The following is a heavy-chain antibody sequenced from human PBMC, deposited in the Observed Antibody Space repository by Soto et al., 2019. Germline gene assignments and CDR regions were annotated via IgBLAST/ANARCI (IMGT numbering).Heavy chain of an antibody. Sequence: QVQLVQSGAEVKTPGSSVKVSCEAAGGTFSGHAISWVRQAPGQGPEWMGGLIPLFGTTQHAQNFQGRLTITADQSTTTAYMELTSLRFEDTATYYCARGPNWGYRFDSWGQGTVVTVSS. D-gene: IGHD7-27*01. CDR2: LIPLFGTT. CDR1: GGTFSGHA. J-gene: IGHJ5*01. CDR3: ARGPNWGYRFDS. V-gene: IGHV1-69*19.